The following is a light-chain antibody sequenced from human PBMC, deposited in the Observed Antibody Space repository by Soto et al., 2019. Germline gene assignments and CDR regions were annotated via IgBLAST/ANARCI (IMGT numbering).Light chain of an antibody. CDR2: NVS. V-gene: IGLV2-14*03. CDR1: SSDVGGYNS. J-gene: IGLJ1*01. CDR3: SSYTSSNTYV. Sequence: QSVLTQPASVSGSPGQSIAISCTGTSSDVGGYNSVSWYQQHPGKAPKLMIYNVSNRPSGVSDRFSGSKSGNTASLTISELQAEDEADYYCSSYTSSNTYVFGTGTKVTVL.